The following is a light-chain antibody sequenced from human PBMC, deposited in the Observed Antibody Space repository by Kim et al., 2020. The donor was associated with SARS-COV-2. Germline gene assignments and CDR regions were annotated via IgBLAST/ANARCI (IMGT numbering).Light chain of an antibody. CDR2: EDI. CDR3: QAWDSSTVV. V-gene: IGLV3-1*01. J-gene: IGLJ2*01. CDR1: NVGDKN. Sequence: VSPGQTAIITCSGNNVGDKNGCGYQQRPGQSPLLGIYEDIKRPSGIPERVSGSNSGNTATLTISGTQAMDEADYYCQAWDSSTVVFGRGTKLTVL.